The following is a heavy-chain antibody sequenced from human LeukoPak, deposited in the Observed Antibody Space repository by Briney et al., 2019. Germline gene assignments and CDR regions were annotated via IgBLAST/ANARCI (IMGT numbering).Heavy chain of an antibody. CDR1: GGTISSHA. CDR2: IIPIFGTA. Sequence: ASVKVSCKAPGGTISSHAINWVRQAPGQGLEWMGGIIPIFGTANYAQKFQGRVTITADESTSTSYMELSSLRSEDTAVYYCARDHGGRQFDYWGQGTLVTVSS. V-gene: IGHV1-69*13. J-gene: IGHJ4*02. CDR3: ARDHGGRQFDY. D-gene: IGHD3-10*01.